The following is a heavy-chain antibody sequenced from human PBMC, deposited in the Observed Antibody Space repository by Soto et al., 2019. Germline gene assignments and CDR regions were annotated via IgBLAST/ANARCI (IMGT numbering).Heavy chain of an antibody. D-gene: IGHD2-21*02. CDR3: ARHPSDFWYDP. CDR2: IYYSGST. CDR1: GGSISSSSYF. V-gene: IGHV4-39*01. J-gene: IGHJ5*02. Sequence: SETLSLTCSVSGGSISSSSYFWGWIRQPPGKGLEWIGSIYYSGSTYYNPSLKSRVTVSVDTSKNQFSLKLSSVTAADTAVYYCARHPSDFWYDPWGQGTLVTVSS.